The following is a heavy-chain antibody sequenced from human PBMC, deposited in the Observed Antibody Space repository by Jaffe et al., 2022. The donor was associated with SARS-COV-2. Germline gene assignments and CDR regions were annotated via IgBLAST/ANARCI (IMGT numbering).Heavy chain of an antibody. CDR2: IHYSGST. Sequence: QVQLQESGPGLVKPSETLSLTCSVSGASITSYYWSWIRQPPGKGLEWIGYIHYSGSTNYNPSLKSRVTISVDTSKNQFSLKLSSVTAADTAVYYCARDGYYGSGGYHWFDPWGQGTLVTVSP. J-gene: IGHJ5*02. D-gene: IGHD3-10*01. CDR1: GASITSYY. V-gene: IGHV4-59*01. CDR3: ARDGYYGSGGYHWFDP.